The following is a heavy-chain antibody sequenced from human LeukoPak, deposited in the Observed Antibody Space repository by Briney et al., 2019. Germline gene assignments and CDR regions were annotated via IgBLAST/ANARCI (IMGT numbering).Heavy chain of an antibody. CDR1: GGSISSSSYY. J-gene: IGHJ3*02. CDR2: IYYSGST. Sequence: PSETLSLTCTVSGGSISSSSYYWGWIRQPPGKGLEWIGSIYYSGSTYYNPSLKSRATISVDTSKNQFSLKLSSVTAADTAVYYCARIAVAERYAFDIWGQGTVVTVSS. D-gene: IGHD6-19*01. V-gene: IGHV4-39*01. CDR3: ARIAVAERYAFDI.